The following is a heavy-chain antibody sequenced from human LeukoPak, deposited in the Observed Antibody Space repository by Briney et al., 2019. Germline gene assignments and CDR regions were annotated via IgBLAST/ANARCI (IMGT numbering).Heavy chain of an antibody. V-gene: IGHV3-21*01. CDR3: ARDVSGWYYFDY. Sequence: TPGGSLRLSCSASGFTFSSYSMNWVRQAPGKGLEWVSSISSSSSYIYADSVKGRFTISRDNAKNSLYLQMNSLRAEDTAVYYCARDVSGWYYFDYWGQGTLVTVSS. CDR2: ISSSSSY. J-gene: IGHJ4*02. D-gene: IGHD6-19*01. CDR1: GFTFSSYS.